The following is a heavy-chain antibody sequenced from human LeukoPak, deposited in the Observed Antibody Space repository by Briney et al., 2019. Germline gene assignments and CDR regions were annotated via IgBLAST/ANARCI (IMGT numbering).Heavy chain of an antibody. CDR3: ARDRESGYDPDY. J-gene: IGHJ4*02. V-gene: IGHV1-3*01. Sequence: APVKVSCKASGYTFTSYAMHWVRQAPGQRLEWMGWINAGNGNTKYSQKFQGRVTITRDTSASTAYMELSSLRSEDTAVYYCARDRESGYDPDYWGQGTLVTVSS. D-gene: IGHD5-12*01. CDR2: INAGNGNT. CDR1: GYTFTSYA.